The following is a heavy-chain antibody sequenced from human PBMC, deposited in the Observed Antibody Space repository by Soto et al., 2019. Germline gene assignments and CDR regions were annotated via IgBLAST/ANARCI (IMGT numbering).Heavy chain of an antibody. Sequence: PSKTLSLTCTVSGGSISSGDYYWSWSRQPPGKGLEWIGYIYYSGSTYYNPSLKSRVTISVDTSKNQFSLKLSSVTAADTAVYYCARDRFLEWLSHGMDVWGQGTTVTVSS. CDR1: GGSISSGDYY. CDR3: ARDRFLEWLSHGMDV. V-gene: IGHV4-30-4*01. CDR2: IYYSGST. J-gene: IGHJ6*02. D-gene: IGHD3-3*01.